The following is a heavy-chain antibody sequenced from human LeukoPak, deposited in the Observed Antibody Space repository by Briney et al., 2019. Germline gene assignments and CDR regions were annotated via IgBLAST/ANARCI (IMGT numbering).Heavy chain of an antibody. Sequence: GGSLRLSCAASGFTFSSYEMNWVRQAPGKGLEWVSYISSSGSTIYYADSVKGRFTISRDNAKNSLYLQMNSLRAEDTAVYYCARDGSVDYYYYGMDVWGQGITVTVSS. CDR3: ARDGSVDYYYYGMDV. D-gene: IGHD1-26*01. CDR1: GFTFSSYE. J-gene: IGHJ6*02. V-gene: IGHV3-48*03. CDR2: ISSSGSTI.